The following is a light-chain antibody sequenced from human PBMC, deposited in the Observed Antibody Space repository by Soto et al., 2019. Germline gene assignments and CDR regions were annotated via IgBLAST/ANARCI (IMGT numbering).Light chain of an antibody. CDR1: QSVSTSY. CDR2: GAS. V-gene: IGKV3-20*01. CDR3: QEYDSSTPR. J-gene: IGKJ1*01. Sequence: EIGLTQSPGPLSLPPEARVTLSCRASQSVSTSYLGWYQQKPGQATRLLIYGASTRATGVPDRFSGSGSGTDFTLTISGQEPEDFAVSYSQEYDSSTPRVGQGPAV.